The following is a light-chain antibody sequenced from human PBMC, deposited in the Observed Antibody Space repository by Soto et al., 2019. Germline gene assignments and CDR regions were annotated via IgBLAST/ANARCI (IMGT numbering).Light chain of an antibody. J-gene: IGKJ5*01. CDR1: QSVSSSY. Sequence: EIVLTQSPGTLSLSPGERATLSCRASQSVSSSYLAWYQQKPGQAPRLLIYGASTRATGIPDTFSGSGSATDYTLTISRLEPEDFAVYYCEQYDSSPPITFGQGTRLEIK. CDR3: EQYDSSPPIT. CDR2: GAS. V-gene: IGKV3-20*01.